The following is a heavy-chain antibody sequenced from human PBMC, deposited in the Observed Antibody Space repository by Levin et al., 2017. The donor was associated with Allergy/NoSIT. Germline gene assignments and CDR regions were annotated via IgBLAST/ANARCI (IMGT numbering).Heavy chain of an antibody. V-gene: IGHV3-30*18. CDR3: AKDHPPVRGGDCCPNDY. CDR2: ISYDGSNK. CDR1: GFTFSSYG. D-gene: IGHD2-21*02. J-gene: IGHJ4*02. Sequence: HAGGSLRLSCAASGFTFSSYGMHWVRQAPGKGLEWVAVISYDGSNKYYADSVKGRFTISRDNSKNTLYLQMNSLRAEDTAVYYCAKDHPPVRGGDCCPNDYWGQGTLVTVSS.